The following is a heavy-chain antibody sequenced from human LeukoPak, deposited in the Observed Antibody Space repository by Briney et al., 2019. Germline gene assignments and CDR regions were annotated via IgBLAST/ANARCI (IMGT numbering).Heavy chain of an antibody. D-gene: IGHD3-22*01. CDR3: ARHPHYYFDNSAR. CDR1: DDLISTSNSY. CDR2: LYYSGNT. V-gene: IGHV4-39*01. Sequence: SETLSLTCTVSDDLISTSNSYWGWIRQPPGKGLEWIGSLYYSGNTYYNPSLKSRVTISVDTSENQLSLRLSSVTAADTAVYYCARHPHYYFDNSARWGQGTLVTVSS. J-gene: IGHJ4*02.